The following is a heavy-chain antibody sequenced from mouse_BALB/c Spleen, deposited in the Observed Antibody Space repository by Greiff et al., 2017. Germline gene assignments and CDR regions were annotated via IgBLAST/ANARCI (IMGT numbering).Heavy chain of an antibody. V-gene: IGHV5-17*02. CDR2: ISSGSSTI. D-gene: IGHD2-4*01. CDR1: GFTFSSFG. Sequence: EVKLVESGGGLVQPGGSRKLSCAASGFTFSSFGMHWVRQAPEKGLEWVAYISSGSSTIYYADTVKGRFTISRDNPKNTLFLQMTSLRSEDTAMYYCARYYDHYYAMDYWGQGTSVTVSS. CDR3: ARYYDHYYAMDY. J-gene: IGHJ4*01.